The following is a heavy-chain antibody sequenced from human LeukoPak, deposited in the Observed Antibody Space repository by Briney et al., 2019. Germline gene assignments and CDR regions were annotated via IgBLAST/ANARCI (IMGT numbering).Heavy chain of an antibody. V-gene: IGHV3-30*18. CDR3: AKDCSGGSCYSFDY. Sequence: GGSLRLSCAVFGFTFSGYGMHSVRQAPGKGLEWVAVISFDGSHKYYADSVKGRFTISRDNSKNTLDLQMSSLRAEDTAVYYCAKDCSGGSCYSFDYWGQGALVTVSS. D-gene: IGHD2-15*01. CDR1: GFTFSGYG. CDR2: ISFDGSHK. J-gene: IGHJ4*02.